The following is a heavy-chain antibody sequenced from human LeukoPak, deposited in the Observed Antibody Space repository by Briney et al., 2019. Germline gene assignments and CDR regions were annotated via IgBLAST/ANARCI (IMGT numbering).Heavy chain of an antibody. J-gene: IGHJ4*02. V-gene: IGHV4-34*01. D-gene: IGHD2-21*02. CDR1: GVSFDDYY. Sequence: SETLSLTCAVSGVSFDDYYWIWVRQTPGKGLEWIGEINHSGYTNDSPSLKSRVTLSIDTSRKRFSLNLRSVTVADTGIYYCTRMTAGHDYWGQGTLVTVSS. CDR3: TRMTAGHDY. CDR2: INHSGYT.